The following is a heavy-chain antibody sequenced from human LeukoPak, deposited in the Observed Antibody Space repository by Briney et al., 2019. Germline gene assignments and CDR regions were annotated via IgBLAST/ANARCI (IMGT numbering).Heavy chain of an antibody. Sequence: SGGSLRLSCAASGFTFSSYGMHWVHQAPGKGLEWVAVIWYDGSNKYYADSVKGRFTISRDNSKNTLYLQMNSLRAEDTAVYYCARGLRRADNWFDPWGQGTLVTVSS. CDR1: GFTFSSYG. V-gene: IGHV3-33*01. CDR3: ARGLRRADNWFDP. J-gene: IGHJ5*02. CDR2: IWYDGSNK. D-gene: IGHD3-16*01.